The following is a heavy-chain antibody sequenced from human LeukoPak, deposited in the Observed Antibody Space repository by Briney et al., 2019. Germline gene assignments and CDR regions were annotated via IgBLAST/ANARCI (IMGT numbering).Heavy chain of an antibody. CDR3: ARDWDIDY. CDR2: INHNGNVN. D-gene: IGHD1-26*01. Sequence: GGSLRLSCAASGFTFSSYWMNWARQAPGKGLEWVASINHNGNVNYYVDSVKGRFIISRDNAKKSLYLQMNSLRAEDTAVYYCARDWDIDYWGQGTQVTVSS. V-gene: IGHV3-7*01. CDR1: GFTFSSYW. J-gene: IGHJ4*02.